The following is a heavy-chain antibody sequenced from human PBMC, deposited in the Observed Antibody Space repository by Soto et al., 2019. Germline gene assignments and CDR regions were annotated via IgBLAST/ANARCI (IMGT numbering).Heavy chain of an antibody. V-gene: IGHV3-7*02. D-gene: IGHD6-13*01. J-gene: IGHJ4*02. CDR1: GFTFSSYW. Sequence: EVQLVESGGGLVQPGGSLRLSCAASGFTFSSYWMTWVRQAPGKGLEWVANIKQVGSEKYYVDSVKGRFTISRDNAKNSLYLQMNSLRAEDTAVYYCATHPYSSGWYCWGQGTLVTVSS. CDR3: ATHPYSSGWYC. CDR2: IKQVGSEK.